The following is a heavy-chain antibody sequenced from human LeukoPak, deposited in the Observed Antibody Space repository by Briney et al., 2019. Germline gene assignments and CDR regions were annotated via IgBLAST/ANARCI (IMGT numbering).Heavy chain of an antibody. D-gene: IGHD3-10*01. CDR2: ISGSGGST. V-gene: IGHV3-23*01. CDR3: AKDRGLLNAFDI. CDR1: GFTFSSYA. Sequence: GGSLRLSCAASGFTFSSYAMSWVRQAPGKGLEWVSAISGSGGSTYYADSVKGRFTISRDNSKNTLYLHMNSLRAEDTAVYYCAKDRGLLNAFDIWGQGTMVTVSS. J-gene: IGHJ3*02.